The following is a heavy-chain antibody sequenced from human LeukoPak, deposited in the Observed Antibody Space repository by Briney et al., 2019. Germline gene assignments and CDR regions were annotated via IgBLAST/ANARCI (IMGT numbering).Heavy chain of an antibody. CDR2: ISSSSSYI. CDR1: GFTFSSYS. D-gene: IGHD2-2*01. J-gene: IGHJ4*02. CDR3: ARSGDIVVVPAGSLGY. V-gene: IGHV3-21*01. Sequence: GGSLRLSCAASGFTFSSYSMIWVRQAPGKGLEWVSSISSSSSYIYYADSVKGRFTISRDNAKNSLYLQMNSLRAEDTAVYYCARSGDIVVVPAGSLGYWGQGTLVTVSS.